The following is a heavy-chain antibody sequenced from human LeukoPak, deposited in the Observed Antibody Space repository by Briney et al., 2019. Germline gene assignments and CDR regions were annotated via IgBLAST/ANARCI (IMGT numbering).Heavy chain of an antibody. Sequence: GGSLRLSCAASRFTFSSYAMSWVRQAPGKGLECVSAISGIGGSTYYADSVKGRFTISRDNSKNTMFVKMNSLRAEETAVYYCAKGVNYYDSSGYYPYYFDYWGKGTLVTVSS. CDR1: RFTFSSYA. CDR2: ISGIGGST. V-gene: IGHV3-23*01. J-gene: IGHJ4*02. D-gene: IGHD3-22*01. CDR3: AKGVNYYDSSGYYPYYFDY.